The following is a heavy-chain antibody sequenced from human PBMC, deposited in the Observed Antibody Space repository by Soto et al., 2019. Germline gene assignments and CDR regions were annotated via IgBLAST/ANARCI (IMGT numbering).Heavy chain of an antibody. V-gene: IGHV3-30-3*01. CDR3: AREANSYGYYYYYYGMDV. CDR2: ISYDGSNK. D-gene: IGHD5-18*01. CDR1: GFTFSSYA. Sequence: PGGSLRLSCAASGFTFSSYAMHWVRQAPGKGLEWVAVISYDGSNKYYADSVKGRFTISRDNSKNTLYLQMNSLRAEDTAVYYCAREANSYGYYYYYYGMDVWGQGTTVTVSS. J-gene: IGHJ6*02.